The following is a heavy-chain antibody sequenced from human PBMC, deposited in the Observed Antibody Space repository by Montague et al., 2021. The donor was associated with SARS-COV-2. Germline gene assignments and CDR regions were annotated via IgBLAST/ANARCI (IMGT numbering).Heavy chain of an antibody. Sequence: SETLSLTCTVSGGSIRTSSYYWGWIRQPPGKGLDWIGSIYYSGSTYYNPSLKGRVTISVDTSKNQFSLKLITVTAAATAVYSCAMRGGALDAFDIWGQGTMVIVSS. V-gene: IGHV4-39*01. J-gene: IGHJ3*02. D-gene: IGHD4-17*01. CDR1: GGSIRTSSYY. CDR3: AMRGGALDAFDI. CDR2: IYYSGST.